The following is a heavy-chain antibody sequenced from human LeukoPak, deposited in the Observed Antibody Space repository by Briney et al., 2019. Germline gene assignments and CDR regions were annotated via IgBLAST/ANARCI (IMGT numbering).Heavy chain of an antibody. D-gene: IGHD1-26*01. V-gene: IGHV3-53*01. CDR3: AKGNSGSRLDY. J-gene: IGHJ4*02. CDR2: IYSGGST. Sequence: GGSLRLSCAASGFTVSSNYMSWVRQAPGKGLEWVSVIYSGGSTYYADSVKGRFTISRDNSKNTLYLQMNSLRAEDTAVYYCAKGNSGSRLDYWGQGTLVTVSS. CDR1: GFTVSSNY.